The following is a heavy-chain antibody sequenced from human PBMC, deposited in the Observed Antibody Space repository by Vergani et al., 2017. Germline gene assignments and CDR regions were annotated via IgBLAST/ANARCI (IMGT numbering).Heavy chain of an antibody. D-gene: IGHD3-22*01. CDR3: AKDTYSSGYSFDY. V-gene: IGHV1-46*03. CDR2: INPSGGST. Sequence: QVQLVQSGAEVKKPGASVKVSCKASGYTFTSYYIHWVRQAPGLGLEWMGLINPSGGSTSYAQKFQGRVTMTRDTSTSTVYMELSSLRSEDTAIYYCAKDTYSSGYSFDYWGQGTLVTVSS. CDR1: GYTFTSYY. J-gene: IGHJ4*02.